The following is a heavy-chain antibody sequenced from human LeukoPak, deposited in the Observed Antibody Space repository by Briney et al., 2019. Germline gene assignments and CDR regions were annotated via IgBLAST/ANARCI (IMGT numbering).Heavy chain of an antibody. V-gene: IGHV1-69*13. Sequence: APVKVSCKASGGTFISYAISWVRQAPGQGLEWMGGIIPIFGTANYAQKFQGRVTITADESTSTAYMELSSLRSEDTAVYYCAREGGDYGGKSDYYGMDVWGQGTTVTVSS. J-gene: IGHJ6*02. CDR2: IIPIFGTA. CDR1: GGTFISYA. CDR3: AREGGDYGGKSDYYGMDV. D-gene: IGHD4-23*01.